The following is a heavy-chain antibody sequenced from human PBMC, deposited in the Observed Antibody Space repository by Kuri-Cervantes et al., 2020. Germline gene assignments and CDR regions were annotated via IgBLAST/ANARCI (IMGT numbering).Heavy chain of an antibody. Sequence: GESLKISCAASGFTFSDYYMSWIRQAPGKGLEWVSYISSSGSTIYYADSVKGRFTISRDNAKNSLYLQMNSLRAEDTAVYYCARGADGTWLQSAYFDYWGQGTLVTVSS. CDR2: ISSSGSTI. CDR1: GFTFSDYY. D-gene: IGHD5-24*01. V-gene: IGHV3-11*01. J-gene: IGHJ4*02. CDR3: ARGADGTWLQSAYFDY.